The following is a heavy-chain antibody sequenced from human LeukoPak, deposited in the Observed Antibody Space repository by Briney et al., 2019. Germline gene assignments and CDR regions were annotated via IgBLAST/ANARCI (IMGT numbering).Heavy chain of an antibody. D-gene: IGHD3-10*01. V-gene: IGHV3-48*03. J-gene: IGHJ4*02. CDR1: GFTFSSYE. Sequence: GGSLRLSCAASGFTFSSYEVNWVRQAPGKGLEWVSYISSSGSTIYYADSVKGRFTISRDNAKNSLYLQMNSLRAEDTAVYYCARAAHNVMLWFGEHFDYWGQGTLVTVSS. CDR2: ISSSGSTI. CDR3: ARAAHNVMLWFGEHFDY.